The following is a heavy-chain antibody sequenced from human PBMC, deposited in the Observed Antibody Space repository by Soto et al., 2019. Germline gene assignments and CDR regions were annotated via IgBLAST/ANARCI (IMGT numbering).Heavy chain of an antibody. CDR2: IIPLFDAT. CDR1: GGTFTTYD. Sequence: QVQLVQSGAEVRKPGSSVKVSCKASGGTFTTYDISWVRQAPGQGLEWMGGIIPLFDATKYAQKFQGRVTITADKSAGTAYIEWSSLRSEDMSMYYCARDRSSSCYNGTCYVDSWGQGTLVTVSS. D-gene: IGHD2-15*01. CDR3: ARDRSSSCYNGTCYVDS. J-gene: IGHJ4*02. V-gene: IGHV1-69*06.